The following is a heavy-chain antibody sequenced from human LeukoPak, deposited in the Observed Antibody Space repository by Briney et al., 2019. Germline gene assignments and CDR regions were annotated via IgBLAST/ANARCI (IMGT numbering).Heavy chain of an antibody. CDR2: ISGSGGST. D-gene: IGHD1-14*01. CDR3: VVVVEPPDSDGFDV. CDR1: GFTFSSYA. Sequence: GGSLRLSCAASGFTFSSYAMSWVRQAPGKGLEWVSGISGSGGSTYYADSVKGRFTISRDNARNTLSLQMNSLTIEDTAVYYCVVVVEPPDSDGFDVWGQGTMITVSS. J-gene: IGHJ3*01. V-gene: IGHV3-23*01.